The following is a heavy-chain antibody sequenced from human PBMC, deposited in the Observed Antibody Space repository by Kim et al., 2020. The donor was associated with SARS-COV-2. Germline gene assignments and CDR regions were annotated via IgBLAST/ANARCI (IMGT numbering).Heavy chain of an antibody. Sequence: SGPTLVRPTQTLTLTCTFSGFSFLTSGVGVGWIRQPPGKALEWLAVIYWDEEKPCNPSLESRLTVTKDTSKNQVVLTMTNMEPADTATYYCAHAATRYQMSEKDYFDYWGQGTLVTVSS. CDR2: IYWDEEK. CDR1: GFSFLTSGVG. J-gene: IGHJ4*02. D-gene: IGHD6-25*01. V-gene: IGHV2-5*02. CDR3: AHAATRYQMSEKDYFDY.